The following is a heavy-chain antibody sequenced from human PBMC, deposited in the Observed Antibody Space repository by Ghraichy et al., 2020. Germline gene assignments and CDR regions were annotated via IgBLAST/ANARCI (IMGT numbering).Heavy chain of an antibody. D-gene: IGHD3-16*02. CDR1: GGSFSGYY. CDR2: INHSGST. CDR3: ARRPTNVWGSYRYYDY. J-gene: IGHJ4*02. Sequence: ESLNISCAVYGGSFSGYYWSWIRQPPGKGLEWIGEINHSGSTNYNPSLKSRVTISVDTSKNQFSLKLSSVTAADTAVYYCARRPTNVWGSYRYYDYWGQGTLVTVSS. V-gene: IGHV4-34*01.